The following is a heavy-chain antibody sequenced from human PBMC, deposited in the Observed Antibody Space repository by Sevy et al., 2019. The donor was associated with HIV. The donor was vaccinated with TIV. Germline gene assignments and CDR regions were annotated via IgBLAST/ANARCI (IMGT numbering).Heavy chain of an antibody. CDR3: TRDVFTIFGVVIHEDFDY. Sequence: GGSLRLSCTASGFTFGDYAMSWVRQAPGKGLEWVGFIRSKAYGGTTEYAASVKGRFTISRDDSKSIAYLQMNSLKTEVTAVYYCTRDVFTIFGVVIHEDFDYWGQGTLVTVSS. J-gene: IGHJ4*02. V-gene: IGHV3-49*04. D-gene: IGHD3-3*01. CDR1: GFTFGDYA. CDR2: IRSKAYGGTT.